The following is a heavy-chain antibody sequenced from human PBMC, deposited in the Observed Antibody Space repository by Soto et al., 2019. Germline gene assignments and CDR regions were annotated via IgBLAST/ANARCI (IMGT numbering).Heavy chain of an antibody. CDR1: GGSISSYY. J-gene: IGHJ6*03. Sequence: SETLSLTCTVSGGSISSYYWSWIRQPPGKGLEWIGYIYYSGSTNYSPSLKSRVTISVDTSKNQFSLKLSSVTAADTAVYYCARQIAARPQYYYYYYMDGWGKGTTVTVAS. V-gene: IGHV4-59*08. CDR2: IYYSGST. D-gene: IGHD6-6*01. CDR3: ARQIAARPQYYYYYYMDG.